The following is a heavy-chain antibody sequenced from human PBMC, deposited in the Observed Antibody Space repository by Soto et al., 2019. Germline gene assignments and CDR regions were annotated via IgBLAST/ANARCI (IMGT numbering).Heavy chain of an antibody. V-gene: IGHV1-3*01. CDR2: INAGNGNT. Sequence: ASVKVSCKASGYTFTSYVIHWVRQAPGQRLEWMGWINAGNGNTKYSQKFQGRVTITRDTSASTAYMELSSLRSEDTSVYYCAREYSLAVVAPGYWGQGILVTVS. D-gene: IGHD3-22*01. CDR1: GYTFTSYV. J-gene: IGHJ4*02. CDR3: AREYSLAVVAPGY.